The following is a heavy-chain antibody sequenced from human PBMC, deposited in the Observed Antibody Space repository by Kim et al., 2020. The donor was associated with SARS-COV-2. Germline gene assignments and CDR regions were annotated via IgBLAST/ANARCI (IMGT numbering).Heavy chain of an antibody. CDR1: GFTFSSYW. CDR3: ARGPGAGYYLYYYYGMDV. V-gene: IGHV3-74*01. D-gene: IGHD3-22*01. Sequence: GESLRLSCAASGFTFSSYWMHWVRQAPGKGLVWVSRINSDGSSTSYADSVKGRFTISRDNAKNTLYLQMNSLRAEDTAVYYCARGPGAGYYLYYYYGMDVWGQGTTVTVSS. CDR2: INSDGSST. J-gene: IGHJ6*02.